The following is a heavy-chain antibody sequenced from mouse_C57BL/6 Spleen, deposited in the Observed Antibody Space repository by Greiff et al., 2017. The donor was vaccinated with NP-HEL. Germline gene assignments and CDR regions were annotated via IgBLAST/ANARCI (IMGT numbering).Heavy chain of an antibody. J-gene: IGHJ2*01. CDR3: AKRATVVSKKNYFDD. D-gene: IGHD1-1*01. Sequence: VQLQQSGPVLVKPGASVKISCKASGYSFTDYNMNWVKQSNGKSLEWIGVINPNYGTTSYIQKFKGKATLTVDQSSSTAYMQLISLTSEDSAVYYCAKRATVVSKKNYFDDWGKGTTLTVSS. CDR2: INPNYGTT. V-gene: IGHV1-39*01. CDR1: GYSFTDYN.